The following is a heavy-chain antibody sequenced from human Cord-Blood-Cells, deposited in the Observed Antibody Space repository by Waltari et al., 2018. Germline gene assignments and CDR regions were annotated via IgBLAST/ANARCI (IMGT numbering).Heavy chain of an antibody. CDR3: ARQRDSGYDDAFDI. V-gene: IGHV5-51*01. CDR2: IYPGDSDT. Sequence: EVPLVQSGAEVTTPRASLTLSCKVSGYSFTTSWLGSVPPLPGKGLEWMGIIYPGDSDTRYSPSFQGQVTISADKSISTAYLQWSSLKASDTAMYYCARQRDSGYDDAFDIWGQGTMVTVSS. CDR1: GYSFTTSW. J-gene: IGHJ3*02. D-gene: IGHD5-12*01.